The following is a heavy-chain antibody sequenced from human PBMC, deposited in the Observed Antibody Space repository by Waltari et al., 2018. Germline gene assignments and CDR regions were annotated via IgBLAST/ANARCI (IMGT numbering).Heavy chain of an antibody. CDR1: GCTLSNYW. CDR3: VRDQWFAFDI. J-gene: IGHJ3*02. V-gene: IGHV3-7*01. D-gene: IGHD3-22*01. CDR2: IMTDGREE. Sequence: EVQLVESGGGLVQPGGSRSPSCAASGCTLSNYWMSWVRQAPGKGPEWVANIMTDGREEYYVDSVRGRFTISRDNAKNSLYLQMNSLRPEDTAVYYCVRDQWFAFDIWGQGTMVTVSS.